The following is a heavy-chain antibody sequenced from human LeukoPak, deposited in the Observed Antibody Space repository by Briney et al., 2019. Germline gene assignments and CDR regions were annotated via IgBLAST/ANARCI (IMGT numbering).Heavy chain of an antibody. J-gene: IGHJ4*02. CDR1: GFTFSSYG. CDR2: IKEDGSKK. CDR3: ATPLDYYDSSGYHQGGD. Sequence: AGGSLRLSCAASGFTFSSYGMHWVRQAPGKGLEWVANIKEDGSKKNYVDSVKGRFTISRDNAKNSLYLQMNSLRAEDTAVYYCATPLDYYDSSGYHQGGDWGQGTPVTVSS. V-gene: IGHV3-7*03. D-gene: IGHD3-22*01.